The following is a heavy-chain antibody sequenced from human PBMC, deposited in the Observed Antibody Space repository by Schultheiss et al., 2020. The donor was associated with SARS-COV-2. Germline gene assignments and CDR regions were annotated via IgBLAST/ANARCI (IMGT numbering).Heavy chain of an antibody. D-gene: IGHD1-26*01. CDR1: GGSISSSNW. CDR2: IYHSGGT. CDR3: ARGWFPEATSFAFDS. Sequence: SETLSLTCAVSGGSISSSNWWSWVRQPPGKGLEWIGEIYHSGGTNYNPSLKSRVTISVDTSKNQFSLKLTSVTAADTAIYYCARGWFPEATSFAFDSWGRGTLVTVSS. J-gene: IGHJ4*02. V-gene: IGHV4-4*02.